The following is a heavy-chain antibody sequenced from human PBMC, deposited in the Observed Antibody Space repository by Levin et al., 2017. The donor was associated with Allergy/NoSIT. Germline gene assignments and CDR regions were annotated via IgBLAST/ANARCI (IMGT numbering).Heavy chain of an antibody. Sequence: SETLSLTCTVSDGSMTTYYWSWIRQPPGKGLEWIGYIYFSGGTTYNPSLKSRVTISIDTSKNQFSLRLTSVTSADTAVYYCAKLGPDSSSDYGDWGQGRLVTVSS. J-gene: IGHJ4*02. V-gene: IGHV4-59*01. CDR1: DGSMTTYY. CDR3: AKLGPDSSSDYGD. CDR2: IYFSGGT. D-gene: IGHD3-22*01.